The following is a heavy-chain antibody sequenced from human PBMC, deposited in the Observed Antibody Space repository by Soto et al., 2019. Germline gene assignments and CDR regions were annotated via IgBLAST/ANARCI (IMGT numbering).Heavy chain of an antibody. Sequence: GGSLRLSCVVSGFTLSTYSINWVRQAPGKGLEWVSSISSRSDIYYADSVKGRFTISRDNAKNSVSLQMNSLGAEDTAVYYCAREYTAWPLAYGLDVWGQGTTVTVSS. J-gene: IGHJ6*02. V-gene: IGHV3-21*01. D-gene: IGHD2-2*02. CDR3: AREYTAWPLAYGLDV. CDR1: GFTLSTYS. CDR2: ISSRSDI.